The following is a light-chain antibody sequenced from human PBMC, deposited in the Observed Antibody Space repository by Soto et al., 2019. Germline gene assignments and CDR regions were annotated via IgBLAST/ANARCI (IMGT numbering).Light chain of an antibody. CDR1: CSNIGSNY. CDR2: RNN. Sequence: QSVLTQPPSASGTPGQRVTISCSGACSNIGSNYVYWYQQLPGTAPKLLIYRNNQRPSGVPDRFSGSKSDTSASLAISGLRSEDEADYYCAAWDDSLSGVVFGGGTKLTVL. CDR3: AAWDDSLSGVV. V-gene: IGLV1-47*01. J-gene: IGLJ2*01.